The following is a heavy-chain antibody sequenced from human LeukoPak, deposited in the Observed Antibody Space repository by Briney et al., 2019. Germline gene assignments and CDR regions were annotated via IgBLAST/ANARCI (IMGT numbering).Heavy chain of an antibody. CDR1: GGSTNNYY. J-gene: IGHJ5*02. V-gene: IGHV4-59*04. CDR3: GYYDSSGRLSS. CDR2: IYHTGST. D-gene: IGHD3-22*01. Sequence: SETLSLTCTVSGGSTNNYYWGWIRQPPGKGLEWVGSIYHTGSTYYNPSLESRLTISLDTSKNHFSLRLNSVTAADTAVYFCGYYDSSGRLSSWGQGTLVAVSS.